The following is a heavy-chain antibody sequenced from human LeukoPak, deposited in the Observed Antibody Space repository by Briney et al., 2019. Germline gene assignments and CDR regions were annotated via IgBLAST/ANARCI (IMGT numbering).Heavy chain of an antibody. CDR3: ARDLGLYDYGGNIDY. D-gene: IGHD4-23*01. V-gene: IGHV3-7*01. Sequence: QPGGSLRLSCAASGFTFSSYWMSWVRQAPGKGLEWVANIKQDGSEKYYVDSVKGRFTIPRDNAKNSLYLQMNSLRAEDTAVYYCARDLGLYDYGGNIDYWGQGTLATVSS. CDR1: GFTFSSYW. CDR2: IKQDGSEK. J-gene: IGHJ4*02.